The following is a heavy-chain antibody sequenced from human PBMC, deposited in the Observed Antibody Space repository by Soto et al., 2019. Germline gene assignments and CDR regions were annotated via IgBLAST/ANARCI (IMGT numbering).Heavy chain of an antibody. CDR3: AKDWDIVVVTAIRYGMDV. J-gene: IGHJ6*02. CDR2: ISYDGSNK. CDR1: GSTFSSYG. Sequence: GGSLRLSCAASGSTFSSYGMHWVRQAPGKGLEWVAVISYDGSNKYYADSVKGRFTISRDNSKNTLYLQMNSLRAEDTAVYYCAKDWDIVVVTAIRYGMDVWGQGTTVTVSS. V-gene: IGHV3-30*18. D-gene: IGHD2-21*02.